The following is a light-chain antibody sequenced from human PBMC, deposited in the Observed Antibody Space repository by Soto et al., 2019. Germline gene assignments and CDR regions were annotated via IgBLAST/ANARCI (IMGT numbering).Light chain of an antibody. Sequence: DIQMTQSPSSVSASVGGTVTITCRASQAVSTWLAWYQQKPGGAPKLLIYAASTLQSGVPSRFSGSGSGTDFTLTIRSLQPEDFATYYCQQGASFLRTFGGGTKVDIK. CDR2: AAS. CDR1: QAVSTW. J-gene: IGKJ4*01. V-gene: IGKV1-12*01. CDR3: QQGASFLRT.